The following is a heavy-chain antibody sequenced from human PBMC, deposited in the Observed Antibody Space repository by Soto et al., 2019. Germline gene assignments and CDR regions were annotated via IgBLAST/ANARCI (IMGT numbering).Heavy chain of an antibody. Sequence: EVQLVESGGGLVKPGGSLRLSCAASGFTFSSYSMNWVRQAPGKGLEWVSSISSSSSYISYEDSVKGRFTIPRDNAKNSLELQMSSLRAEGTAVYYCAGIIVAAIVSAFDIWGQGTMVTVSS. J-gene: IGHJ3*02. CDR2: ISSSSSYI. CDR3: AGIIVAAIVSAFDI. D-gene: IGHD5-12*01. CDR1: GFTFSSYS. V-gene: IGHV3-21*01.